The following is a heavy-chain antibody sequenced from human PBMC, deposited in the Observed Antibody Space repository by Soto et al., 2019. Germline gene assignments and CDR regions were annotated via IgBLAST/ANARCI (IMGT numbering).Heavy chain of an antibody. J-gene: IGHJ4*02. Sequence: GGSLRLSCAASGFAFSSYGMHWVRQAPGKGLEWVAVIWYDGSNKYYADSVKGRFTISRDNSKNTLYLQMNSLRAEDTAVYYCARDQQWLVRFYFDFWGQGTLVTVSS. CDR3: ARDQQWLVRFYFDF. D-gene: IGHD6-19*01. CDR1: GFAFSSYG. CDR2: IWYDGSNK. V-gene: IGHV3-33*01.